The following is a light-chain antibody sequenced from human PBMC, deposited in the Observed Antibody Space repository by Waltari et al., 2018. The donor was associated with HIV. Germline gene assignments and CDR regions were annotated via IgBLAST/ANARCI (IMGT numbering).Light chain of an antibody. CDR1: QSVGSN. V-gene: IGKV3-15*01. Sequence: DIVLTQSPATLSVSPGEGATLSCRASQSVGSNLAWYQQKPGQAPRLLIDGASTRATGTPARSSGSGSGTEFTLTISSLQSEDFAVYYCQQYSNWPPGPLTFGGGTKVEIK. J-gene: IGKJ4*01. CDR2: GAS. CDR3: QQYSNWPPGPLT.